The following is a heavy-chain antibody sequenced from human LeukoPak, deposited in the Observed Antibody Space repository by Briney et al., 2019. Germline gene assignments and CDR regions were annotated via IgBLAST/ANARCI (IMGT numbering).Heavy chain of an antibody. CDR2: ISGRGASK. Sequence: PGGSLRLSCAVSGLTFNNCAMSWVRQAPGKGLEWVSGISGRGASKYYADSVKGRFTISRDNSKNTLYLQMNSLRAEDTAVYYCAKGVVVAPDVTPFDYWGQGTLVTVSS. D-gene: IGHD2-2*01. V-gene: IGHV3-23*01. CDR3: AKGVVVAPDVTPFDY. CDR1: GLTFNNCA. J-gene: IGHJ4*02.